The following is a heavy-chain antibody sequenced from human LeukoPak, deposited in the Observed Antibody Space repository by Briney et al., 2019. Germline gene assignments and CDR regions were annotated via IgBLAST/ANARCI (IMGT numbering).Heavy chain of an antibody. Sequence: SETLSLTCTVSGGSISSYNWSWIRQPPGKGLEWIGYIYYSGSTNYNPSLKSRVTISVDTSKNQFSLKLSSVTAADTAVYYCARDLAEAYYYGSGAKYGMDVWGQGTTVTVSS. D-gene: IGHD3-10*01. CDR3: ARDLAEAYYYGSGAKYGMDV. V-gene: IGHV4-59*01. J-gene: IGHJ6*02. CDR2: IYYSGST. CDR1: GGSISSYN.